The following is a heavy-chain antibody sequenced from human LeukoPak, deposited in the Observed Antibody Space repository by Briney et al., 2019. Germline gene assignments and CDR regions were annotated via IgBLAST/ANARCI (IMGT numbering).Heavy chain of an antibody. V-gene: IGHV1-69*13. CDR3: AADYGDYAPSFYFDY. CDR2: IIPIFGTA. CDR1: GGTFISYA. Sequence: GASVKVSCKASGGTFISYAISWVRQAPGQGLEWMGGIIPIFGTANYAQKFQGRVTITADESTSTAYMELSSLRSEDTAVYYCAADYGDYAPSFYFDYWGQGTLVTVSS. D-gene: IGHD4-17*01. J-gene: IGHJ4*02.